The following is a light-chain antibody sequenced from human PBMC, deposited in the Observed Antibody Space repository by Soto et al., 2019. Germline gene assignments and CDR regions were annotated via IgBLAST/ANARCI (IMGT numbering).Light chain of an antibody. Sequence: QSALTQPRSVSGSPGQSVTLSCTGTSSDVGGYHYVSWYQHHPGKGPKIIIYDVNKRPSGVPDRFSGSKSGNTASLTISGLQTEDEADYYCCSYAGSYTLVFGGGTKLTVL. CDR3: CSYAGSYTLV. V-gene: IGLV2-11*01. CDR2: DVN. J-gene: IGLJ2*01. CDR1: SSDVGGYHY.